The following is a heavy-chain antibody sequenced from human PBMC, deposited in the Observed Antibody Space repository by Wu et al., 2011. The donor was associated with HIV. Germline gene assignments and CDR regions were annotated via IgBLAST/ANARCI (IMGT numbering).Heavy chain of an antibody. V-gene: IGHV1-69*14. CDR3: ARDLGGDEDY. D-gene: IGHD2-21*01. Sequence: QVHLVQSGAEVKKPGSSVKVSCKASGDTFSSYAISWVRQAPGQGLEWMGGIVPVFGATNYAQKFQGRVTITADKSTSTAYMELSSLTSEDTAVYYCARDLGGDEDYWGQGTLSTVSA. CDR1: GDTFSSYA. J-gene: IGHJ4*02. CDR2: IVPVFGAT.